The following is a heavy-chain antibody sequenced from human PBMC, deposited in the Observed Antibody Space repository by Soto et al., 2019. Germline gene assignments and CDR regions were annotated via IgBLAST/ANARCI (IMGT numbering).Heavy chain of an antibody. CDR3: ASLAVAVVAFDI. J-gene: IGHJ3*02. Sequence: QVQLVQSGAEVKKPGSSVKVSCKASGGTFSSYTISWVRQAPGQGLEGMGRIIPILGIANYAQKFQGRVTFTEDKSTITAYMEMSSLRSEDTAVYYCASLAVAVVAFDIWGQGTMVTVSS. V-gene: IGHV1-69*02. D-gene: IGHD6-19*01. CDR2: IIPILGIA. CDR1: GGTFSSYT.